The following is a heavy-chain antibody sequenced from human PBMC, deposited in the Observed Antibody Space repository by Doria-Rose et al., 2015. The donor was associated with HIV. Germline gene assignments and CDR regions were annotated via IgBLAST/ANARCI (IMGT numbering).Heavy chain of an antibody. J-gene: IGHJ4*02. Sequence: VTLKESGPVLVKPTETLTLTCTVSGVSLSSPGMGVSWIRQPPGKALEWLANIFSDDERSYKASLKSRLTTARVTSKSQVVLTMTDMDPVDTATYYCARIKSSRWYHKYYFDFWGRGTLVIVSA. D-gene: IGHD6-13*01. CDR2: IFSDDER. CDR1: GVSLSSPGMG. CDR3: ARIKSSRWYHKYYFDF. V-gene: IGHV2-26*01.